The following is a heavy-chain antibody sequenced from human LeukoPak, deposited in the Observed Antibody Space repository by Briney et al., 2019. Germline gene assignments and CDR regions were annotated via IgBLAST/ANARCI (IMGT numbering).Heavy chain of an antibody. Sequence: PSETLSLTCTVSGGSISSYYWSWVRQPPGKGLEWIGYIFYNGDTKYDPSLKSRVTISLDTSKNKFSLNLSSVTAADTAVYYCARVGGETRYDYVWGSYRHWFDPWGQGTLVTVSS. CDR1: GGSISSYY. D-gene: IGHD3-16*02. J-gene: IGHJ5*02. V-gene: IGHV4-59*08. CDR3: ARVGGETRYDYVWGSYRHWFDP. CDR2: IFYNGDT.